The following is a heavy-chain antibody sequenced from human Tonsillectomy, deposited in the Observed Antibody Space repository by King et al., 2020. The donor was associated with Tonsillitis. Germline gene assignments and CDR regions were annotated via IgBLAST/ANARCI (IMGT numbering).Heavy chain of an antibody. CDR2: ISGSGGST. J-gene: IGHJ4*02. CDR1: GFTFSSYA. Sequence: VQLVESGGGLVQPGGSLRLSCAASGFTFSSYAMSWVRQAPGKGLEWVSFISGSGGSTYYADSVKGRFTISRDHSKNTLYLQMNTLRAEDTAVYYCAKDSADDYGDYVFDYWGQGTLVTVSS. D-gene: IGHD4-17*01. V-gene: IGHV3-23*04. CDR3: AKDSADDYGDYVFDY.